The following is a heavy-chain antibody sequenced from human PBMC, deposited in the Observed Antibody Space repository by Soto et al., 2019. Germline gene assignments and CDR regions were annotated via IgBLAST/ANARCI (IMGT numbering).Heavy chain of an antibody. D-gene: IGHD2-15*01. CDR1: GGSVSSGSYY. CDR3: AAGGYYYYGMDV. J-gene: IGHJ6*02. CDR2: IYYSGST. Sequence: QVQLQESGPGLVKPSETLSLTCTVSGGSVSSGSYYWSWIRQPPGKGLEWIGDIYYSGSTNYNPSLKSRVTISVDTSKNQFSLKLSSVTAADTAVYYCAAGGYYYYGMDVWGQGTTVTVSS. V-gene: IGHV4-61*01.